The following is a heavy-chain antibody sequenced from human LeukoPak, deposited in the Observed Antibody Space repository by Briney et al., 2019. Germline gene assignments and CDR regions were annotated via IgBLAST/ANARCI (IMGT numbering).Heavy chain of an antibody. D-gene: IGHD3-10*01. CDR3: ARLQVLWFGELSVRYNWFDP. CDR1: GGSFSGYY. V-gene: IGHV4-34*01. Sequence: SETLSLTCAVYGGSFSGYYWSWIRQPPGKGLEWIGEINHSGSTNYNPSHKSRVTISVDTSKNQFSLKLSSMTAADTAVYYCARLQVLWFGELSVRYNWFDPWGQGTLVTVSS. J-gene: IGHJ5*02. CDR2: INHSGST.